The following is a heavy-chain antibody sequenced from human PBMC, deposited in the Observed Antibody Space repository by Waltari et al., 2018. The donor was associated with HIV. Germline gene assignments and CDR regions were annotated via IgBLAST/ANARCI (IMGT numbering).Heavy chain of an antibody. CDR1: GFTFSTYA. CDR2: NGGRGDIT. V-gene: IGHV3-23*01. J-gene: IGHJ4*02. Sequence: EVQLLESGGGLVQPGGSLRLSCAASGFTFSTYAMNWFRQAPGRGVGGGAGNGGRGDITKYAEAVKGRFTNSRDNSKNTLYVQMDSLRVEDTAVYFCAKELLSGSTYGRLDFWGQGTLVTVSS. D-gene: IGHD5-18*01. CDR3: AKELLSGSTYGRLDF.